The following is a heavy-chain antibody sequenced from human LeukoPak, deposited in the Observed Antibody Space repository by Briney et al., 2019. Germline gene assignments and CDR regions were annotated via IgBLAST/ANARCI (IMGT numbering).Heavy chain of an antibody. D-gene: IGHD5-18*01. V-gene: IGHV3-23*01. CDR2: ISGSGGST. J-gene: IGHJ3*02. CDR3: ANLGYSYGYIGAFDI. Sequence: GGSLRLSCAASGFTFSSYAMSWVRQAPGKGLEWVSAISGSGGSTYYADSVKGRFTISRDNSKNTLYLQMNSLRAEDTAVYYCANLGYSYGYIGAFDIWGQGTMVTVSS. CDR1: GFTFSSYA.